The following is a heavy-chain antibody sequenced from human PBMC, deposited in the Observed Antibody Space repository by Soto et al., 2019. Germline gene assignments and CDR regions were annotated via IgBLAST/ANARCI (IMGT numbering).Heavy chain of an antibody. CDR1: GGSISSTPYY. CDR3: ARHRRSITTYGDAFDI. CDR2: IFSIGST. V-gene: IGHV4-39*01. Sequence: QLELQESGAGLVKPSETLSLTCTVSGGSISSTPYYWGWIRQPPEKGLEWVGTIFSIGSTYYNPSLQSRVSISVDTSKNQFSLKVNSVTAADTALYYCARHRRSITTYGDAFDIWGQGTMVTVSS. D-gene: IGHD1-1*01. J-gene: IGHJ3*02.